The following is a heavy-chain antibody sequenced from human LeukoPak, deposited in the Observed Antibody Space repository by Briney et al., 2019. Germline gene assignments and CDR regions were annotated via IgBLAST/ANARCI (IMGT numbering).Heavy chain of an antibody. Sequence: GGSLRLSCAASGFTFSSYGMHWVRQAPGKGLEWVAVISYDGSNKYYADSVKGRFTISRDNSKNTLYLQMNSLRAEDTALYYCAKAASSSWYDAFDIWGQGTMVTVSS. J-gene: IGHJ3*02. CDR2: ISYDGSNK. D-gene: IGHD6-13*01. CDR3: AKAASSSWYDAFDI. CDR1: GFTFSSYG. V-gene: IGHV3-30*18.